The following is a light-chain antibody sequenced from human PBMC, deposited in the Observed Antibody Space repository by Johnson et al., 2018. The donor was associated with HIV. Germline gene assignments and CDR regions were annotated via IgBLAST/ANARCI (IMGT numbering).Light chain of an antibody. Sequence: QSALTQPPSVSAAPGQKVTISCSGSSSNIGNNYVSWYQQFPGTAPKLLIYDNNKRPSGTPDRFSGSKSGTSATLAITALQTVDEADYYCGAWDSSLRSGFFGTGTKVTVL. V-gene: IGLV1-51*01. J-gene: IGLJ1*01. CDR3: GAWDSSLRSGF. CDR2: DNN. CDR1: SSNIGNNY.